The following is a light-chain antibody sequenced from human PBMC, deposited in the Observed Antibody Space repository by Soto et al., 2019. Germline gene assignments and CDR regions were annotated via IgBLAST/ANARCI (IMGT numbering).Light chain of an antibody. CDR1: QSIGSW. CDR3: QQYNSYWT. CDR2: KAS. Sequence: DIQMTQSPSTLSASIGDRVTITCRAGQSIGSWLAWHQQKPGKAPKLLIYKASSLESGVPSRFSGSGSGTEFTLTISSLQPDDFATYYCQQYNSYWTFGQGTKVDIK. J-gene: IGKJ1*01. V-gene: IGKV1-5*03.